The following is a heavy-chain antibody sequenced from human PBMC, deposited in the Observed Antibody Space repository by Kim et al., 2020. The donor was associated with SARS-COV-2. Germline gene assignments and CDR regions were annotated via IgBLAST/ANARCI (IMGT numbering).Heavy chain of an antibody. CDR2: MNPNSGNT. V-gene: IGHV1-8*01. J-gene: IGHJ6*02. CDR1: GYTFTSYD. CDR3: ARGGERSWYGNYYYGMDV. D-gene: IGHD6-13*01. Sequence: ASVKVSCKASGYTFTSYDINWVRQATGQGLEWMGWMNPNSGNTGYAQKFQGRVTMTRNTSISTAYMELSSLRSEDTAVYYCARGGERSWYGNYYYGMDVWGQGTTVTVSS.